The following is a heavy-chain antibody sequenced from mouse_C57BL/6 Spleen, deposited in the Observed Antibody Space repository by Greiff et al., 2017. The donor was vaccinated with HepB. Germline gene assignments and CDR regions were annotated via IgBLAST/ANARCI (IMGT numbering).Heavy chain of an antibody. CDR3: ARSEGYGSSSYYFDY. CDR1: GYTFTDYY. CDR2: INPYNGGT. D-gene: IGHD1-1*01. Sequence: EVQLQQSGPVLVKPGASVKMSCKASGYTFTDYYMNWVKQSHGKSLEWIGVINPYNGGTSYNQKFKGKATLTVDKSSSTAYMELNSLTSEDSAVYYCARSEGYGSSSYYFDYWGQGTTLTVSS. V-gene: IGHV1-19*01. J-gene: IGHJ2*01.